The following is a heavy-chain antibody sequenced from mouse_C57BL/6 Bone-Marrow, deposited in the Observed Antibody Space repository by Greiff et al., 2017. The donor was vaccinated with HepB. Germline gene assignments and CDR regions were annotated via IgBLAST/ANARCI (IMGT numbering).Heavy chain of an antibody. J-gene: IGHJ3*01. D-gene: IGHD2-9*01. Sequence: VQLQQPGAELVKPGASVKLSCKASGYTFTSYWMQWVKQRPGQGLEWIGEIDPSDSYTNYNQKFKGKATLTVDTSSSTAYMPLSSLTSEDSAVYYCANAYDGYDRLAYWGQGTLVTVSA. CDR1: GYTFTSYW. V-gene: IGHV1-50*01. CDR2: IDPSDSYT. CDR3: ANAYDGYDRLAY.